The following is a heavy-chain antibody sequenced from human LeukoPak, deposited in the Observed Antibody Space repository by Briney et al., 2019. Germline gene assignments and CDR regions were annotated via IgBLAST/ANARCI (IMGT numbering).Heavy chain of an antibody. V-gene: IGHV3-33*01. CDR3: ARALSKWLPIDY. CDR1: GFTFSSYG. J-gene: IGHJ4*02. CDR2: IWYDGSNK. D-gene: IGHD5-12*01. Sequence: GRSLRLSCAASGFTFSSYGMHWVHQAPGKGLEWVAVIWYDGSNKYYADSVKGRFTISRDNSKNTLYLQMNSLRAEDTAVYYCARALSKWLPIDYWGQGTLVTVSS.